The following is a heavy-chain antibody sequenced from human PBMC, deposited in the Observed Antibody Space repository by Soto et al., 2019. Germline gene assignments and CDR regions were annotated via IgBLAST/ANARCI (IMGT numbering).Heavy chain of an antibody. J-gene: IGHJ6*02. CDR2: ISGSGGST. CDR1: GFTFSSYA. Sequence: WGSLRLSCAASGFTFSSYAMILCRHSPFKWLEWVSAISGSGGSTYYADSVKGRFTISRDNSKNTLYLQMNSLRAEDTAVYYCAKDPIRFLEWFPSYYYYGMDVWGQGTTVTVSS. V-gene: IGHV3-23*01. D-gene: IGHD3-3*01. CDR3: AKDPIRFLEWFPSYYYYGMDV.